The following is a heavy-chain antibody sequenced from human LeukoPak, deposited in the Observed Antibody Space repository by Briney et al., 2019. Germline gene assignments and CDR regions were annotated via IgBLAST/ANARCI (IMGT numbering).Heavy chain of an antibody. J-gene: IGHJ4*02. V-gene: IGHV3-48*03. Sequence: PGGSLRLSCAASGFTVSSNYMNWVRQAPGKGLEWVSYISIGGSTIYYADSVKGRFTISRGNAKNSLYLQMNSLRAEDTAVYYCASTVANDYWGQGTLVTVSS. CDR2: ISIGGSTI. CDR1: GFTVSSNY. CDR3: ASTVANDY. D-gene: IGHD4-23*01.